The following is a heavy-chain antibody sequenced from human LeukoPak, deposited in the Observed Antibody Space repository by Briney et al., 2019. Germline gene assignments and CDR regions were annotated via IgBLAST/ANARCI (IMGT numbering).Heavy chain of an antibody. Sequence: GGSLRLSCAASGFTFDDYGMNWVRHAPGKGLQWVSGINWNGGSTGYADSVKGRFTISTDNAKYSLDLQMNSLRVEDTALYYSARGSSGAGYYFDYWGLGTLVTVSS. CDR1: GFTFDDYG. CDR3: ARGSSGAGYYFDY. V-gene: IGHV3-20*04. CDR2: INWNGGST. J-gene: IGHJ4*02. D-gene: IGHD3-22*01.